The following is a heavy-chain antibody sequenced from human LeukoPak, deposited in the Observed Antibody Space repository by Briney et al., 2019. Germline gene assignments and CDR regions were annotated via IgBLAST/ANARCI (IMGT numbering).Heavy chain of an antibody. J-gene: IGHJ3*02. D-gene: IGHD1-26*01. CDR1: GGTFSSYA. V-gene: IGHV1-69*13. Sequence: SVKVPCKASGGTFSSYAISWVRQAPGQGLEWMGGIIPIFGTANYAQKFQGRVTITADESTSTAYMELSSLRSEDTAVYYCARSFSGSYSDSAFDIWGQGTMVTVSS. CDR3: ARSFSGSYSDSAFDI. CDR2: IIPIFGTA.